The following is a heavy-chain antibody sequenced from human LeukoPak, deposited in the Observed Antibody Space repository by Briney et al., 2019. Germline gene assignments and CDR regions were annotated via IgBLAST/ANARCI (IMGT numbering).Heavy chain of an antibody. CDR2: IRSKTYGGTT. Sequence: GGSLRLSCTASGLTFGDYPMSWVRQAPGKGLEWVGFIRSKTYGGTTEYAASVKGRFTISRDDSKSIAYLHMDSLKTEDTALYYCTREGGWYYFDYWGQGTLVTVSS. D-gene: IGHD6-19*01. CDR3: TREGGWYYFDY. V-gene: IGHV3-49*04. CDR1: GLTFGDYP. J-gene: IGHJ4*02.